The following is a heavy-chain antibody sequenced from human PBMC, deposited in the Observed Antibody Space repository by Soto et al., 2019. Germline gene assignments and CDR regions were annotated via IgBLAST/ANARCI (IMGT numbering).Heavy chain of an antibody. Sequence: GGSLRLSCAASGFTFDDYAMHWVRQAPGKGLEWVSGISWNSGSIGYADSVKGRFTISRDNAKNSLYLQMNSLRAEDTALYYCAKEVTRVTQYYFDYWGQGTLVTVSS. J-gene: IGHJ4*02. CDR1: GFTFDDYA. D-gene: IGHD2-21*02. V-gene: IGHV3-9*01. CDR2: ISWNSGSI. CDR3: AKEVTRVTQYYFDY.